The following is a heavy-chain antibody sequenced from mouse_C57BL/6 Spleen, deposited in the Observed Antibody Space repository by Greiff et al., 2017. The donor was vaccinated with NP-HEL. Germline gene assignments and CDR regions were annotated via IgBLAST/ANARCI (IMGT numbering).Heavy chain of an antibody. Sequence: VQLKQSGAELVKPGASVKLSCTASGFNIKDYYMHWVKQRTEQGLEWIGRIDPEDGETKSAPKFQGKATITADTSSNTAYLQRSSLTSEDTAVYYCARKGSTVGGAMDYWGQGTSVTVAS. D-gene: IGHD1-1*01. V-gene: IGHV14-2*01. CDR1: GFNIKDYY. CDR3: ARKGSTVGGAMDY. CDR2: IDPEDGET. J-gene: IGHJ4*01.